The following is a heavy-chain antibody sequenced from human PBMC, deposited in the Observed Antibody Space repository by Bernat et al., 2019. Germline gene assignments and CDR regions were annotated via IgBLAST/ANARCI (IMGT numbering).Heavy chain of an antibody. CDR2: INYSGRT. CDR3: ARVVKSSWHNDY. CDR1: GGSISSGDYY. V-gene: IGHV4-31*03. D-gene: IGHD6-13*01. J-gene: IGHJ4*02. Sequence: QVQLQESGPGLVKPSQTLSLTCTVSGGSISSGDYYWNWISQHPGKGLEWIGYINYSGRTYYNPSLKSRVSISVDTSKNQFSLKLSSVTAADTAVYYCARVVKSSWHNDYWGQGTLVIVSS.